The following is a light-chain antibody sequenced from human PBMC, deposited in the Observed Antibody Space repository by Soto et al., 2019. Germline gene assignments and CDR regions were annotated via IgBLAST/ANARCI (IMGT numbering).Light chain of an antibody. J-gene: IGKJ2*01. CDR2: GAS. CDR3: QQYGSLPYT. V-gene: IGKV3-20*01. CDR1: QSVSSNY. Sequence: EFVLTQSPGTLSLSPGERATLSCRASQSVSSNYLAWYQQKPGQAPRLLIYGASTRATGIPDNFSGSGSGTDFTLTISRLEPEDVAVYYCQQYGSLPYTFGQGTKLEIK.